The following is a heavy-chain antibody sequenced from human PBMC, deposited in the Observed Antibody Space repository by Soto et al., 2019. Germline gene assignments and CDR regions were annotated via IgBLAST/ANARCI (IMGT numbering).Heavy chain of an antibody. CDR1: GGSFSGYY. CDR3: ARGLTTVTTRRGSKFDY. CDR2: INHSGST. D-gene: IGHD4-4*01. V-gene: IGHV4-34*01. J-gene: IGHJ4*02. Sequence: QVQLQQWGAGLLKPSETLSLTCAVYGGSFSGYYWSWIRQPPGKGLEWIGEINHSGSTNYNPSLKRRVTISVDTSKNQFSLKLSSVTAADTAVYYCARGLTTVTTRRGSKFDYWGQGTLVTVSS.